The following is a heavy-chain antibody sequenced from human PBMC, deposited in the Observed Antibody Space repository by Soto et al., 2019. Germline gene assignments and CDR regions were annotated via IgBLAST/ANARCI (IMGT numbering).Heavy chain of an antibody. V-gene: IGHV3-30-3*01. CDR2: ISYDGSNK. D-gene: IGHD6-13*01. J-gene: IGHJ4*02. CDR1: GFTFSSYA. CDR3: ARDGAAAFDY. Sequence: QVQLVESGGGVVQPGRSLRLSCAASGFTFSSYAMHWVRQAPGKGLEWVAVISYDGSNKYYADSVKGRFTISRDNSKNTLYLQMNSRGAEDTAVYYCARDGAAAFDYWGQGTLVTVSS.